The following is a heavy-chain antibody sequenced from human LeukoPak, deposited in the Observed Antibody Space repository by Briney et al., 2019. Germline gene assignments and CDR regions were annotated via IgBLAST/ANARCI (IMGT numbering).Heavy chain of an antibody. V-gene: IGHV3-74*01. J-gene: IGHJ4*02. CDR2: INSDGSST. Sequence: GGSLRLSCAASGFTFSSYWMHWVRQAPGKGLVWVSRINSDGSSTSYADSVKGRFTISRDNAKNTLYLQMNSLRAEDTAVYYCARAYYDFWSGYYRGFDYWGQGTLVAVSS. D-gene: IGHD3-3*01. CDR1: GFTFSSYW. CDR3: ARAYYDFWSGYYRGFDY.